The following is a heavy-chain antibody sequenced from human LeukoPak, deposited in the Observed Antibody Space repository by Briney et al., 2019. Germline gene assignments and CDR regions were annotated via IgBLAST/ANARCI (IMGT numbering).Heavy chain of an antibody. J-gene: IGHJ3*02. V-gene: IGHV4-61*01. Sequence: TSETLSLTCTVSGGSVRSDSNYWSWIRQPPGKGLEWIGYIGYSGTTDYNPSLKSRVTISVDTSKNQFSLKLNSVTAADTAVYYCAREISWSRGAFDIWGQGTMVTVSS. D-gene: IGHD6-13*01. CDR2: IGYSGTT. CDR1: GGSVRSDSNY. CDR3: AREISWSRGAFDI.